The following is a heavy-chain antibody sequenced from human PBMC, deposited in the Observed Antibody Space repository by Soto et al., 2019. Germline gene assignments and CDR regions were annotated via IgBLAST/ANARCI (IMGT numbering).Heavy chain of an antibody. CDR3: ARGGMHYDSSGGTRFDP. Sequence: QVQLVQSGAEVKKPGASVKVSCKASGYTFTSYDINWVRQATGQGLEWMGWMNPNSGNTGYAQKFQGRVTMTRNTSISTAYMEMSSLRSEDTAVYYCARGGMHYDSSGGTRFDPWGQGTLVTVSS. CDR1: GYTFTSYD. V-gene: IGHV1-8*01. J-gene: IGHJ5*02. CDR2: MNPNSGNT. D-gene: IGHD3-22*01.